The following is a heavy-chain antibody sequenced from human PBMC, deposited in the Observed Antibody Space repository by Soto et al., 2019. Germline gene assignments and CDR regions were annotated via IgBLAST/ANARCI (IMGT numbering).Heavy chain of an antibody. CDR3: ARDIAYYYDSSGPDSRGYYGMDV. V-gene: IGHV1-69*01. J-gene: IGHJ6*02. CDR1: GGTFSSYA. D-gene: IGHD3-22*01. Sequence: QVQLVQSGAEVKKPGSSVKVPCKASGGTFSSYAISWVRQAPGQGLEWMGGIIPIFGTANYAQKFQGRVTITADESTSTAYMELSSLRSEDTAVYYCARDIAYYYDSSGPDSRGYYGMDVWGQGTTVTVSS. CDR2: IIPIFGTA.